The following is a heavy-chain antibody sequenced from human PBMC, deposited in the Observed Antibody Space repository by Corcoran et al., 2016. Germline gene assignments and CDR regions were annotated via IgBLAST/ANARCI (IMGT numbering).Heavy chain of an antibody. Sequence: EVRLVESGGGLVKPGGSLRLSCAASGFNFNNAWMNWVRQAPGKGLEWVGRIKSKTDGETIDYAAPVKGRFTISRDDSKNTLYLQMNSLKAEDTAIYYCTTYGDNDLGYWGQGTLVTVSS. CDR3: TTYGDNDLGY. D-gene: IGHD4-17*01. CDR2: IKSKTDGETI. V-gene: IGHV3-15*07. J-gene: IGHJ4*02. CDR1: GFNFNNAW.